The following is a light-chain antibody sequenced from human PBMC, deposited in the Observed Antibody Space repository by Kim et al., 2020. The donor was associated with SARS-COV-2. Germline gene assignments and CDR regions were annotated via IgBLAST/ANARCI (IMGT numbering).Light chain of an antibody. Sequence: QSVTLSSAESSSVGSNYDGVSWYKHSPGAAPKLMVYEVSHRPSGGADRLSWSKSGNTAYLTISGLQAEDETDYYCRSYTSTSRYVFGTGTKVTVL. CDR3: RSYTSTSRYV. J-gene: IGLJ1*01. CDR1: SSVGSNYDG. CDR2: EVS. V-gene: IGLV2-18*02.